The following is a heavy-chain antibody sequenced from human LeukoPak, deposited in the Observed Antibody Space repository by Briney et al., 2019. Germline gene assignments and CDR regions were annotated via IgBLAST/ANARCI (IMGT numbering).Heavy chain of an antibody. CDR1: GYSFTNYW. D-gene: IGHD3-10*01. CDR2: IYPGDSDT. CDR3: AKHCGASGSYSRPFDY. V-gene: IGHV5-51*01. J-gene: IGHJ4*02. Sequence: GESLQISCKGSGYSFTNYWIGWVRQMPGKGPEWMGIIYPGDSDTRYNPSFQGQVTISADKSISTAYLQWNSLKASDTAIYFCAKHCGASGSYSRPFDYWGQGTLVTVSS.